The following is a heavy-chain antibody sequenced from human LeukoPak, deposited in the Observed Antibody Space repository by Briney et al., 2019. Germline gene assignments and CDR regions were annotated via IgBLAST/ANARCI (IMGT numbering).Heavy chain of an antibody. CDR2: IYPGDSDT. V-gene: IGHV5-51*01. J-gene: IGHJ4*02. Sequence: GESLKISCKGSGYSFTSYWIGWVRQMPGKGLEWTGIIYPGDSDTRYSPSFQGQVTISADKSISTAYLQWSSLKASDTAMYYCARRIYDFWSGYYQAGYFDYWGQGTLVTVSS. CDR3: ARRIYDFWSGYYQAGYFDY. CDR1: GYSFTSYW. D-gene: IGHD3-3*01.